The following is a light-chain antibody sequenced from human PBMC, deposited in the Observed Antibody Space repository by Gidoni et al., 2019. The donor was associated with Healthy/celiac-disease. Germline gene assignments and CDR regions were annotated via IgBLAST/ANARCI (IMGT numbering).Light chain of an antibody. CDR1: QSVSSSY. J-gene: IGKJ4*01. CDR2: GAS. V-gene: IGKV3-20*01. CDR3: QQYGSSPLT. Sequence: SCRASQSVSSSYLAWYQQKPGPAPRLLIYGASSRATGIPDRFSGSGSGTDFTLTISRLEPEDFAVYYCQQYGSSPLTFGGGTKVEI.